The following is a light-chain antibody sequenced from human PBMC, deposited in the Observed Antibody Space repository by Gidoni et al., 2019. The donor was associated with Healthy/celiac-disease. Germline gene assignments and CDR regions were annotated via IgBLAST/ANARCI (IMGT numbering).Light chain of an antibody. CDR1: SSDVGSYNL. J-gene: IGLJ1*01. CDR3: CSYAGREKV. V-gene: IGLV2-23*02. CDR2: EVS. Sequence: QSALPQPASVSGSPGQSITISCTVTSSDVGSYNLVSWYKQHPGKAPKLMIYEVSKRPSGVSNRFAGSKSGNTASLTISGLQAEDEADYYCCSYAGREKVFGTGTKVTVL.